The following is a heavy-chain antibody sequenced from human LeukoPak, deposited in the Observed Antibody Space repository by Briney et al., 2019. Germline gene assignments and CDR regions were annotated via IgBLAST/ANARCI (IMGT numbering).Heavy chain of an antibody. J-gene: IGHJ4*02. CDR3: ARGDYTVLAGSPFDL. Sequence: SQTLSLTCSVSGDAITSGDDYWNWIRQSPGKGLQWIGSIFFTGSTYYNPSLGSRFTISLDAPKNQFSLRLNSVTAADTAVYYCARGDYTVLAGSPFDLWGRGTLVTVSS. D-gene: IGHD6-19*01. CDR2: IFFTGST. CDR1: GDAITSGDDY. V-gene: IGHV4-30-4*01.